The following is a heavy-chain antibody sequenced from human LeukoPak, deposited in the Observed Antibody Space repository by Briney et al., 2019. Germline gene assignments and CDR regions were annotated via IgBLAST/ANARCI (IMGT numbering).Heavy chain of an antibody. CDR3: ARAYSATYRIGDY. CDR1: GFTFRNYG. CDR2: IREDGSEQ. Sequence: GGSLRVSCAASGFTFRNYGMTWVRLALGKGLEWVANIREDGSEQYYADSVKGRFTISRDNAKNALYLQMNSLRGEDTAVYYCARAYSATYRIGDYWGQGTLVTVS. D-gene: IGHD1-26*01. J-gene: IGHJ4*02. V-gene: IGHV3-7*01.